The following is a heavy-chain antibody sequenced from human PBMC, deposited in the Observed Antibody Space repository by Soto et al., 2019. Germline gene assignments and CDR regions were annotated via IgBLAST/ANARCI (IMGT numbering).Heavy chain of an antibody. CDR2: IYHSGTT. Sequence: SETLSLTCNVSGGSITTTNYYWGWVRQPPGKGLEWVGSIYHSGTTYYNPSLKSRLTISVDTSKTQFSLKLNSVTASDTAVYYCARRATTIFDWGQGTLVTVSS. V-gene: IGHV4-39*01. J-gene: IGHJ4*02. CDR1: GGSITTTNYY. D-gene: IGHD3-3*01. CDR3: ARRATTIFD.